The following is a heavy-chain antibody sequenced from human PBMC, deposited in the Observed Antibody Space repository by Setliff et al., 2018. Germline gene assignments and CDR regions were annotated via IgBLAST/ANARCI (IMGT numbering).Heavy chain of an antibody. J-gene: IGHJ3*02. Sequence: ASVKVSCKASGGTFSSYAISWVRQAPGQGLEWMGRIIPIFGTANYAQKFQGRVTITADKSTRTDYMELSSLRSEDTAVYYCAISKIFGVVSPTPDALDIWGQGTMVTVSS. V-gene: IGHV1-69*06. CDR3: AISKIFGVVSPTPDALDI. CDR2: IIPIFGTA. CDR1: GGTFSSYA. D-gene: IGHD3-3*01.